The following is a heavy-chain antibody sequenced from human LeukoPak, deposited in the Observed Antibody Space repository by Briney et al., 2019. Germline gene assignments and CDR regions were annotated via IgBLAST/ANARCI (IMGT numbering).Heavy chain of an antibody. Sequence: GGSLRLSCAASGFTFSSYSMNWIRQAPGKGLEWVSSISSSTSYIYYADSVKGRFTISRDNAKNSLYLHMNSLRADDTAVYYCARDKIVGPTTLDYWGQGTLVTVSS. D-gene: IGHD1-26*01. CDR2: ISSSTSYI. J-gene: IGHJ4*02. CDR1: GFTFSSYS. CDR3: ARDKIVGPTTLDY. V-gene: IGHV3-21*06.